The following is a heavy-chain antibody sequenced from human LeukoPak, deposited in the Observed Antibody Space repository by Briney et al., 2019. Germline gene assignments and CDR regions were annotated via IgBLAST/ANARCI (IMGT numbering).Heavy chain of an antibody. V-gene: IGHV5-51*01. Sequence: GESLKFSCKVSGSSFTTYWIGWVGQMPEKGLGGMGIIYPGDSDTRYSPSFQGQVTISVDKSISTAYLHWSSLKASDTAMYYCARQDRLCSGGSCYSDYWGQGTLVTVSS. CDR3: ARQDRLCSGGSCYSDY. J-gene: IGHJ4*02. CDR2: IYPGDSDT. CDR1: GSSFTTYW. D-gene: IGHD2-15*01.